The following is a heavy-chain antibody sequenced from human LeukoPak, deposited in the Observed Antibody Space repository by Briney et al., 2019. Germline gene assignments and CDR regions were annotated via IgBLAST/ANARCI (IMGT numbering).Heavy chain of an antibody. J-gene: IGHJ4*02. Sequence: GRSLRLSCAASGFTFSSYGMHWGRQAPGKGLEWVAVIWYDGSNKYYADSVKGRFTISRDNSKNTLYLQMNSLRAEDTAVYYCAKAPIRRDGYPTYFDYWGQGTLVTVSS. CDR2: IWYDGSNK. D-gene: IGHD5-24*01. CDR3: AKAPIRRDGYPTYFDY. CDR1: GFTFSSYG. V-gene: IGHV3-33*06.